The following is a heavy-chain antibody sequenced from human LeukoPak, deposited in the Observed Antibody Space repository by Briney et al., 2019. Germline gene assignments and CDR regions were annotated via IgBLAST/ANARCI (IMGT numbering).Heavy chain of an antibody. CDR1: GGTFSSYA. CDR2: VIPIFGTA. CDR3: ARGSSSWYYGSRSDY. D-gene: IGHD6-13*01. V-gene: IGHV1-69*13. Sequence: GASVKVSCKASGGTFSSYAISWVRQAPGQGLEWMGGVIPIFGTANYAQKFQGRVTITADESTSTAYMELSSLRSEDTAVYYCARGSSSWYYGSRSDYWGQGTLVTVSS. J-gene: IGHJ4*02.